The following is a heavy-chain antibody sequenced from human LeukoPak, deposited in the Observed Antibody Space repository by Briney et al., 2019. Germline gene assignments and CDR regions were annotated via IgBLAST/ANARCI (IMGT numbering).Heavy chain of an antibody. CDR3: ARDHCNTTSCYYYYYYMDV. CDR1: GFTFSSYN. D-gene: IGHD2-2*01. J-gene: IGHJ6*03. V-gene: IGHV3-48*01. Sequence: GGSLRLSCAASGFTFSSYNMNWVRQAPGKGLEWISYISSSTTNRFYADSVKGRFTISRDNALNSLYLQMHSLRAEDTAVYYCARDHCNTTSCYYYYYYMDVWGIGTTVTVSS. CDR2: ISSSTTNR.